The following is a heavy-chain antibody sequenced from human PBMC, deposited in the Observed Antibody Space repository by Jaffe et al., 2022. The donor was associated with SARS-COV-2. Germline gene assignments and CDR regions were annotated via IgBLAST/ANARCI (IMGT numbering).Heavy chain of an antibody. CDR1: GFAFSFSSYE. V-gene: IGHV3-48*03. CDR2: ISRTGNTR. CDR3: ARGFYQTSETNTWHGVDH. D-gene: IGHD2-2*01. Sequence: EVQLVESGGGLVQPGGSLRLSCAASGFAFSFSSYEMNWVRQAPGKGLEWVSYISRTGNTRYYADSVKGRFTISRDNAKSAVYLQMNSLRAEDTALYYCARGFYQTSETNTWHGVDHWGQGTQVTVSS. J-gene: IGHJ5*02.